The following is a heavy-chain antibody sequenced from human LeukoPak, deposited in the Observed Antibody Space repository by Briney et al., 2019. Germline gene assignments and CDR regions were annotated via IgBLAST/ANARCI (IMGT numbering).Heavy chain of an antibody. V-gene: IGHV3-23*01. CDR1: GFTFSSYA. D-gene: IGHD3-22*01. CDR3: TKGNYDSSGYYYFDY. J-gene: IGHJ4*02. Sequence: PGGSLRLSCAASGFTFSSYAMTWVRQAPGKGLEWVSASTGSGGTTYYADTVMGRFTISRDNSKNTLYLQMNSLRAEDTAVYYCTKGNYDSSGYYYFDYWGQGTLVTVSS. CDR2: STGSGGTT.